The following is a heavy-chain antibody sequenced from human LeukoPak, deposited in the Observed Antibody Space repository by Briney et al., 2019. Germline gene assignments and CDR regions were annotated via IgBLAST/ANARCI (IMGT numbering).Heavy chain of an antibody. CDR3: ARADIVVVRVDY. Sequence: GGSLRLSCAASGFTLRNYAMSWVRQAPGKGLEWVANIKQDGSEKYYVDSVKGRFTISRDNAKNSLYLQMNSLRAEDTAVYYCARADIVVVRVDYWGQGTLVTVSS. CDR2: IKQDGSEK. CDR1: GFTLRNYA. V-gene: IGHV3-7*01. D-gene: IGHD2-2*01. J-gene: IGHJ4*02.